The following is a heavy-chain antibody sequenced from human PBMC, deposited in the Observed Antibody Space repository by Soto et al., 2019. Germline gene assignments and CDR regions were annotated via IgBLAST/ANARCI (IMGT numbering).Heavy chain of an antibody. J-gene: IGHJ4*02. Sequence: GGSLRLSCAASGFTFSSYDMHWVRQATGKGLEWVAVISYNGRNKHYVDSVKGRFTISRDNSQDTLYLQMDSLRPDDTAVYYCARQAKIGDRSQFYFDSWGQGTLVTVSS. D-gene: IGHD3-16*01. CDR3: ARQAKIGDRSQFYFDS. CDR1: GFTFSSYD. V-gene: IGHV3-30*03. CDR2: ISYNGRNK.